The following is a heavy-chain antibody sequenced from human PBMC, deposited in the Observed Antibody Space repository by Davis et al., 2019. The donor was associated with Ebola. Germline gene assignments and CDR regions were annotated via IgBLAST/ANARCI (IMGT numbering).Heavy chain of an antibody. D-gene: IGHD2-2*01. CDR1: GFTFSDYW. CDR2: INQDGGEK. Sequence: PGGSLRLSCAASGFTFSDYWMTWVRQAPGKGLEWVANINQDGGEKYYVDSVKGRFTISRDNAKNSVYLQMNSLRVEDTAVYYCARGGRGVVVPAAITFDYWGQGTLVTVSS. J-gene: IGHJ4*02. CDR3: ARGGRGVVVPAAITFDY. V-gene: IGHV3-7*01.